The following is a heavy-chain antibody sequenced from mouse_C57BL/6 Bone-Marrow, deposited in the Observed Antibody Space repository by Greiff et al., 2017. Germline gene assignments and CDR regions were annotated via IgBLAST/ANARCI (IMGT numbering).Heavy chain of an antibody. CDR1: GYTFTDYN. CDR3: ARKAAQATSSYYAMDY. J-gene: IGHJ4*01. V-gene: IGHV1-18*01. Sequence: EVQLQQSGPELVKPGASVKIPCKASGYTFTDYNMDWVKQSHGKSLEWIGDINPNNGGTIYNQKFKGKATLTVDKSSSTAYMELRSLTSEDTAVYYCARKAAQATSSYYAMDYWGQGTSVTVSS. CDR2: INPNNGGT. D-gene: IGHD3-2*02.